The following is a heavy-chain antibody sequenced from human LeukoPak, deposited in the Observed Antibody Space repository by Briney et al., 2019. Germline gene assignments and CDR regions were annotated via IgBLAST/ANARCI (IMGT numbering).Heavy chain of an antibody. Sequence: GGSRRLSCAASGLTFSSYGMHWVRQAPGKGLEWMAVISYDGSNKYYADSVKGRFTISRDNSKNTLYLQMNSLRAEDTAVYYCAKDAHYYDSSGEFDYWGQGTLVTVSS. J-gene: IGHJ4*02. D-gene: IGHD3-22*01. CDR1: GLTFSSYG. V-gene: IGHV3-30*18. CDR3: AKDAHYYDSSGEFDY. CDR2: ISYDGSNK.